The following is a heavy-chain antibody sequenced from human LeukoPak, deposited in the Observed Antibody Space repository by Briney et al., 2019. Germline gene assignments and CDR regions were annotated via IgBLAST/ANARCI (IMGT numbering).Heavy chain of an antibody. CDR1: GFTFSRYH. CDR2: ISSSSSYI. V-gene: IGHV3-21*01. D-gene: IGHD2-21*02. CDR3: ARDGAYCGGDCYPGTNFDY. Sequence: PGGSLRLSCAASGFTFSRYHLSWVRQAPGKGLEWVSSISSSSSYIYYADSVKGRFTISRDNAKNSLYLQMNSLRAEDTAVYYCARDGAYCGGDCYPGTNFDYWGQGTLVTVSS. J-gene: IGHJ4*02.